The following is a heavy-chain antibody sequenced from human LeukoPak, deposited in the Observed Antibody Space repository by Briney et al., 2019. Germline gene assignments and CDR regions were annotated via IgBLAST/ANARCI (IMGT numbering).Heavy chain of an antibody. CDR2: IDGSGVTT. CDR1: GFTFSIYA. CDR3: AKDASYYCSSTSCLFDY. Sequence: GGSLRLSCAASGFTFSIYAMSWVRQAPGKGLEWVSDIDGSGVTTYYADSVKGRFTISRDNSKNTLYLQMNSLRAEDTAVYYCAKDASYYCSSTSCLFDYWGQGTLVTVSS. D-gene: IGHD2-2*01. V-gene: IGHV3-23*01. J-gene: IGHJ4*02.